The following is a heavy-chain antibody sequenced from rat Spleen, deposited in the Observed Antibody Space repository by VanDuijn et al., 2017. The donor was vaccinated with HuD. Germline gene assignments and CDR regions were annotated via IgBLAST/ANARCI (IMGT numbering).Heavy chain of an antibody. CDR1: GFSLTSYN. Sequence: QVQLKESGPGLVQPSQTLSLTCTVSGFSLTSYNVHWVRQPTGKGLEWMGVIWTGGSTSYHSALKSRLSISRDTSKSQVFLKMNSLQTEDTAIYFCTSPFRWFAYWGQGTLVTVSS. J-gene: IGHJ3*01. V-gene: IGHV2-30*01. CDR2: IWTGGST. CDR3: TSPFRWFAY.